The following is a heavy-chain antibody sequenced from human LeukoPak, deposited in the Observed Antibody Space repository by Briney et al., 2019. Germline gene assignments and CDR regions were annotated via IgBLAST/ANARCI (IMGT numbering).Heavy chain of an antibody. D-gene: IGHD1-7*01. V-gene: IGHV3-30*01. CDR1: GFTFSSYA. CDR2: ISYDGSNK. Sequence: GGSLRLSCAASGFTFSSYAMHWVRQAPGKGLEWVAVISYDGSNKYYADSVKGRFTISRDNSKNTLYLQMNSLRAEDTAVYYCAREAADLAITGTTSDVFDIWGQGTMVTVS. J-gene: IGHJ3*02. CDR3: AREAADLAITGTTSDVFDI.